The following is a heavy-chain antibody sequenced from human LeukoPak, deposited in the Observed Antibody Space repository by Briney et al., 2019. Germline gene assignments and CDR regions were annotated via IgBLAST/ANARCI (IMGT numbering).Heavy chain of an antibody. D-gene: IGHD3-22*01. J-gene: IGHJ4*02. CDR1: GFTFSTYG. Sequence: PGGSLRLFCAAFGFTFSTYGLTWVRQAPGKGLEWVSYISSSGSTIYYADSVKGRFTISRDNAKNSLYLQMNSLRAEDTAIYYCARRGYHDSSGYDYWGQGTLVTVSS. V-gene: IGHV3-48*04. CDR2: ISSSGSTI. CDR3: ARRGYHDSSGYDY.